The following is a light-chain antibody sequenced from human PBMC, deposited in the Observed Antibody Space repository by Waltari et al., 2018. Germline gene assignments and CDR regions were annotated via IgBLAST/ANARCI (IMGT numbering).Light chain of an antibody. J-gene: IGLJ2*01. CDR3: SSYTTSTTLVI. Sequence: QSALTQPASVSGSRGPSITISCTGTSGDIGAYNSVSWYQQHPGRVPKLMIYDVNNRPSGVSNRFSGSKSGNTASLTISGVQAEDEADYYCSSYTTSTTLVIFGGGTKVTVL. V-gene: IGLV2-14*03. CDR2: DVN. CDR1: SGDIGAYNS.